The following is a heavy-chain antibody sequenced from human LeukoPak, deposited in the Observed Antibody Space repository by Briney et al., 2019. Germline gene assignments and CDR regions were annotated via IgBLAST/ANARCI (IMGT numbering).Heavy chain of an antibody. J-gene: IGHJ6*02. V-gene: IGHV4-39*01. CDR2: IYYSGST. Sequence: SETLSLTCTVSGGSISSSSYYWAWIRQPPGKGLEWIGSIYYSGSTYYNSSLKSRVTISVDTSKNQFSLRLSSVTAADTAVYYCARRAVDTDYYGMDVWGQGTTVTVSS. D-gene: IGHD5-18*01. CDR1: GGSISSSSYY. CDR3: ARRAVDTDYYGMDV.